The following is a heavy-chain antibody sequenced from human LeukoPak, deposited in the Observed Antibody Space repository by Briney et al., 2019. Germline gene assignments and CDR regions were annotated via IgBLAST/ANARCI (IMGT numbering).Heavy chain of an antibody. CDR2: ISGSGGST. J-gene: IGHJ2*01. D-gene: IGHD3-22*01. CDR3: AKDRHYYDSSGYYYWNFGL. Sequence: GGSLRLSCAASGFTFSSYAMSWVRQAPGKGLEWVSAISGSGGSTYYADSVKGRFTISRDNSKNTLYLQMNSLRAEDTAVYYCAKDRHYYDSSGYYYWNFGLWGRGTLVTVSS. V-gene: IGHV3-23*01. CDR1: GFTFSSYA.